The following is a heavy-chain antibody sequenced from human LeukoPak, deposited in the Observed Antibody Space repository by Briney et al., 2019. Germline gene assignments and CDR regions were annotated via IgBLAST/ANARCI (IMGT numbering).Heavy chain of an antibody. Sequence: PSEPVSLTCSVSGGSISSLYWSWIRQPPGKGLEWIGYIYYTGSTNYNPSLRGRVTMFVDMSKNQFSLRLSSVTAADTAVYYCARHRAYSSSSAFDYWGQGTLVTVSS. D-gene: IGHD6-6*01. CDR3: ARHRAYSSSSAFDY. CDR2: IYYTGST. J-gene: IGHJ4*02. V-gene: IGHV4-59*08. CDR1: GGSISSLY.